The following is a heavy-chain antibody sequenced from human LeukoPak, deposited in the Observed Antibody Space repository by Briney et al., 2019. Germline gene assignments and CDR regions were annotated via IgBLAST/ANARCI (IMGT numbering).Heavy chain of an antibody. V-gene: IGHV3-30*02. CDR2: IWYDGSNK. J-gene: IGHJ4*02. CDR3: AKGTGGSSSWFDY. CDR1: GFTFSSYG. Sequence: GGSLRLSCAASGFTFSSYGMHWVRQAPGKGLEWVAVIWYDGSNKYYADSVKGRFTISRDNSKNTLYLQMNSLRAEDTAVYYCAKGTGGSSSWFDYWGQGTLVTVSS. D-gene: IGHD6-13*01.